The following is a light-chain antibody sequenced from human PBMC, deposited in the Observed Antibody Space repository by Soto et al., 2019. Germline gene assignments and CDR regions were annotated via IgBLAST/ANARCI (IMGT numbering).Light chain of an antibody. V-gene: IGKV3-20*01. CDR1: QSVTSNY. CDR2: DAS. Sequence: EIVLTQSPGTLSLSPGERATLSCRASQSVTSNYLAWHQQKPGQAPRLLIYDASTRATGIPDRFSGSGSGTDFSLTISRLEPEYFAVYYCQQYGSSPFTFGPGTKVDIK. CDR3: QQYGSSPFT. J-gene: IGKJ3*01.